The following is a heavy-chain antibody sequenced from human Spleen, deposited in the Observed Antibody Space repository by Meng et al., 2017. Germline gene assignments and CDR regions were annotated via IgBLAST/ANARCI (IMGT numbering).Heavy chain of an antibody. CDR1: GGSISSSNW. D-gene: IGHD6-6*01. J-gene: IGHJ5*02. Sequence: QVPLQESGPGLVEPSGTLSLTCAVSGGSISSSNWWSWLRQPPGKGLEWIGEMYHTGSPNYNPSLKSRVTFSVDKSKNEFSLKLSSVTAADTAVYYCARVGGGSSSFFWFDPWGQGTLVTVSS. V-gene: IGHV4-4*02. CDR2: MYHTGSP. CDR3: ARVGGGSSSFFWFDP.